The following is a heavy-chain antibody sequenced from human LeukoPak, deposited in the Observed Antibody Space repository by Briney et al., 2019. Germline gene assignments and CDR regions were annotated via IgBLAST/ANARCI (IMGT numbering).Heavy chain of an antibody. CDR2: IYTSGST. Sequence: SETLSLTCTVSGGSISSYYWSWIRQPAGKGLEWIGRIYTSGSTNYNPSLKSRVTMSVDTSKNQFSLKLSSVTAADTAVYYCARVVPAASRRFGWFDPWCQGTLVTVSS. CDR1: GGSISSYY. D-gene: IGHD2-2*01. J-gene: IGHJ5*02. V-gene: IGHV4-4*07. CDR3: ARVVPAASRRFGWFDP.